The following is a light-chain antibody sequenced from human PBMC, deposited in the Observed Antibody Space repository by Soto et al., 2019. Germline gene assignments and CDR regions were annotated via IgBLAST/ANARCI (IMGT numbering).Light chain of an antibody. CDR1: QSVSSTY. Sequence: EIVLTQSPGTLSLSPGERATLSCRASQSVSSTYFAWYQQKPGQAPRLLIYGASTRATGIPDRFSGSGSGTDFNLTISRLEPEDFAVYYCQHYGRSPPRTVGGRTKVEIK. CDR2: GAS. V-gene: IGKV3-20*01. CDR3: QHYGRSPPRT. J-gene: IGKJ4*01.